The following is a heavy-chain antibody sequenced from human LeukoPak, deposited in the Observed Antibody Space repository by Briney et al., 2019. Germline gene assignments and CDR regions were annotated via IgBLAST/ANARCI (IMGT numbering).Heavy chain of an antibody. V-gene: IGHV1-2*02. CDR3: ARGRYSSSWYPY. J-gene: IGHJ4*02. Sequence: GASVEVSCKASGYTFTGYYMHWVRPAPGQGLEWMGWINPNSGGTNYAQKFQGRVTMTRDTSISTAYMELSRLRSDDTAVYYCARGRYSSSWYPYWGQGTLVTVSS. D-gene: IGHD6-13*01. CDR1: GYTFTGYY. CDR2: INPNSGGT.